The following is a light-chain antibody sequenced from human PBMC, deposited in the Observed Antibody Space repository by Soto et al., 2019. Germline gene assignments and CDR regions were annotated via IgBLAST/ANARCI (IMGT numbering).Light chain of an antibody. Sequence: EIVLTQSPGTLSLSPGERATLSCRASQSVASSHLACYRQKPGQNPRLLIYGASDRATGHTDRFSGSGSGTDFTLTISRLEPEDSAVYYCQQFDDSVTFGQGTRLEIK. CDR1: QSVASSH. J-gene: IGKJ5*01. V-gene: IGKV3-20*01. CDR3: QQFDDSVT. CDR2: GAS.